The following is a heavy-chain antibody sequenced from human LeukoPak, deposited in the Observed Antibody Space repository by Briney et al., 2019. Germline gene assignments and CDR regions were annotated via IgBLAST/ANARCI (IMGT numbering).Heavy chain of an antibody. CDR2: IYSDNT. Sequence: GGTLRLSCAASGFTFSSYGMSWVRQAPGTGLEWVSFIYSDNTHYSDSVKGRFTISRDNSKNTLYLQMNSLRAEDTAVYYCARRAGAYSHPYDYWGQGTLVTVSS. CDR3: ARRAGAYSHPYDY. CDR1: GFTFSSYG. D-gene: IGHD4/OR15-4a*01. J-gene: IGHJ4*02. V-gene: IGHV3-53*01.